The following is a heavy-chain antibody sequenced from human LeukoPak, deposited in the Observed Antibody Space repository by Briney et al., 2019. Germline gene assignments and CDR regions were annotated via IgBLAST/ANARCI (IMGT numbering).Heavy chain of an antibody. Sequence: GKPLHISCQGSGSRFTSYWTGGLRPVTGKGLEWMGIIYPGDSDTRYSPSFQGHVTISADKSISPANLQWSSLRASGTAMYYWARRRMTKFPWFDPWGQGTLVTVSS. D-gene: IGHD4-11*01. CDR1: GSRFTSYW. CDR3: ARRRMTKFPWFDP. J-gene: IGHJ5*02. V-gene: IGHV5-51*01. CDR2: IYPGDSDT.